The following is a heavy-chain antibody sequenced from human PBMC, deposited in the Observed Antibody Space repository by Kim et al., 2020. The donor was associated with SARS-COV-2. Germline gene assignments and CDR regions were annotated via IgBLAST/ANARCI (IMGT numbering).Heavy chain of an antibody. CDR2: VRVKSKSYTT. J-gene: IGHJ6*02. CDR1: GFTFGDHY. CDR3: ARGATSLYNYYYGVDV. V-gene: IGHV3-72*01. Sequence: GGSLRLSCAASGFTFGDHYMDWVRQAPGKGLAWVGRVRVKSKSYTTEYAASVKGRFTISRDDSKNSLYLQMTSLETEDTAVYFCARGATSLYNYYYGVDVWGQGTTVIVCS. D-gene: IGHD5-12*01.